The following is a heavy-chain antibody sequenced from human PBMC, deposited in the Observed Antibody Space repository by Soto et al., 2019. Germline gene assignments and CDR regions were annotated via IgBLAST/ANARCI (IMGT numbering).Heavy chain of an antibody. CDR3: ARSQGSSTSVDIYYYYYGMDV. CDR2: IIPISGTA. V-gene: IGHV1-69*01. Sequence: QVQLVQSGAEVKKPGSSVKVSCKASGGTFSSYAISWVRQAPGQGLEWMGGIIPISGTANYAQKFQGRVTITADESTSAAYMELSSLRSEDTAVYYCARSQGSSTSVDIYYYYYGMDVWGQGTTVTVSS. J-gene: IGHJ6*02. D-gene: IGHD2-2*01. CDR1: GGTFSSYA.